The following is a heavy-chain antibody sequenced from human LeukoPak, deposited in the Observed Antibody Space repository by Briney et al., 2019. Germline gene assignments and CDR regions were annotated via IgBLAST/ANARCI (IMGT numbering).Heavy chain of an antibody. D-gene: IGHD3-3*01. J-gene: IGHJ4*02. Sequence: SETLSLTCSVSGGSISSHYWSWIRQPPGKGLEWIGYIYYSGRTNFNPSLKSRVTISIDTSKNHFSLKLNSVTAADTAVYYCARGQAYYDFWSGHSSPDYWGQGTLVTVSS. CDR1: GGSISSHY. CDR3: ARGQAYYDFWSGHSSPDY. V-gene: IGHV4-59*11. CDR2: IYYSGRT.